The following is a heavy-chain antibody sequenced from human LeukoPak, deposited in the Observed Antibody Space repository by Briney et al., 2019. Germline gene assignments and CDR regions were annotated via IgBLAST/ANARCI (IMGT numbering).Heavy chain of an antibody. J-gene: IGHJ4*02. CDR1: GFNFDNYA. Sequence: GGSLTLSCVASGFNFDNYAMHWVRQPLGKGLEWVAVISHDERTKYYADSVKGRFTISRDNSKNTLCLQMNSLRAEDTAVYYCARGGSGLYVRYYFDYWGQGTLVTVSS. D-gene: IGHD6-19*01. V-gene: IGHV3-30*14. CDR2: ISHDERTK. CDR3: ARGGSGLYVRYYFDY.